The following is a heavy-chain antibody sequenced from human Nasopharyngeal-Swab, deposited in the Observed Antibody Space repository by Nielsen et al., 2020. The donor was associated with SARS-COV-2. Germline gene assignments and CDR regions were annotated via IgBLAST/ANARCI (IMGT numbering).Heavy chain of an antibody. CDR3: AKDDSSGYYYVGAIDY. V-gene: IGHV3-30*18. CDR1: GFTFSSYG. Sequence: GGSLRLSCAASGFTFSSYGMHWVRQAPGKGLEWVAVISYDGSNKYYADSVKGRFTISRDNSKNTLYLQMNSLRAEDTAVYYCAKDDSSGYYYVGAIDYWGQGTLVTVSS. J-gene: IGHJ4*02. CDR2: ISYDGSNK. D-gene: IGHD3-22*01.